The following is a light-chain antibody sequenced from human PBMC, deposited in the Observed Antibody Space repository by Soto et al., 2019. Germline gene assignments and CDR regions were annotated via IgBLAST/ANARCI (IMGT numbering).Light chain of an antibody. CDR3: SSYTGTITLV. CDR2: DVT. CDR1: SSDIGTYDF. V-gene: IGLV2-14*03. J-gene: IGLJ7*01. Sequence: QSVLTQPASVSGSPGQSITISCTGTSSDIGTYDFVSWYQQHPGKAPKLIIYDVTYRPSGVSNRFSGSKSGNTASLTISGLQAEDEADYYCSSYTGTITLVFGGGTQLTVL.